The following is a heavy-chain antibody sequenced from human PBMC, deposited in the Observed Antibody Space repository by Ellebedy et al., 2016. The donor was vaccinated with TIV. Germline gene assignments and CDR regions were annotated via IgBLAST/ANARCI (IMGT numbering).Heavy chain of an antibody. V-gene: IGHV1-69*13. CDR3: AESTDFWNPSEGGGMDV. CDR1: GGTFSSYA. J-gene: IGHJ6*02. D-gene: IGHD3-3*01. Sequence: SVKVSXXASGGTFSSYAISWVRQAPGQGLEWMGGIIPIFGTANYAQKFQGRVTITADESTSTAYMELRSLRSDDTAVYYCAESTDFWNPSEGGGMDVWGQGTTVTVSS. CDR2: IIPIFGTA.